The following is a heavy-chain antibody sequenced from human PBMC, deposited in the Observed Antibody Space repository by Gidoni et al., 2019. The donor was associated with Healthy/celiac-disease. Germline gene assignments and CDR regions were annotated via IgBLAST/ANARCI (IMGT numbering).Heavy chain of an antibody. Sequence: QVQCVESGGGVVQPGRFRRRYGAASELPFSSYAMPWVRQAPGKGLEGVAVISYDGSNKSYADSGKGRFTISRDNSKKTLYLQMNSLRAEDTAVYYCARDGGYCSGGSCYLDAFDIWGQGTMVTVSS. CDR2: ISYDGSNK. D-gene: IGHD2-15*01. CDR1: ELPFSSYA. CDR3: ARDGGYCSGGSCYLDAFDI. J-gene: IGHJ3*02. V-gene: IGHV3-30-3*01.